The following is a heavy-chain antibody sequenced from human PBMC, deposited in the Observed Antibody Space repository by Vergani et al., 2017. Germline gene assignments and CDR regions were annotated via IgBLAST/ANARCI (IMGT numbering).Heavy chain of an antibody. CDR3: ASLLWFGEFPHWFDP. J-gene: IGHJ5*02. D-gene: IGHD3-10*01. V-gene: IGHV4-30-4*01. Sequence: QVQLQESGPGLVKPSQTLSLTCTVSGGSISSGDYYWSWIRQPPGKGLEWIGYIYYSGSTYYNPSLKSRVTISVDTSKNQFSLKLSSVTAADTAVYYCASLLWFGEFPHWFDPWGQGTLVTVSS. CDR2: IYYSGST. CDR1: GGSISSGDYY.